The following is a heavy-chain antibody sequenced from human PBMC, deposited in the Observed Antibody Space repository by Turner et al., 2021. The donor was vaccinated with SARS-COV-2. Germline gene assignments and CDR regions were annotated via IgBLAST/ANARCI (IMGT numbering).Heavy chain of an antibody. CDR1: VFTFSTYG. V-gene: IGHV3-30*18. Sequence: QVQLVESGGHVVQPGRALRRGGGEPVFTFSTYGMHWVRQAPGKGLEWVAVISYDGINRYYADSVKGRFPISRDNSKNTLYLQMNSLRAEDTAVYYCAKTSSGSYFDAFDIWGPGTMVTVSS. J-gene: IGHJ3*02. D-gene: IGHD1-26*01. CDR3: AKTSSGSYFDAFDI. CDR2: ISYDGINR.